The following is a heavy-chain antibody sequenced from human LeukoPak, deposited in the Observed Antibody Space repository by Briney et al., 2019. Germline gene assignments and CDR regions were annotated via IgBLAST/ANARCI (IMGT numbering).Heavy chain of an antibody. CDR3: ARDARRGWFDP. J-gene: IGHJ5*02. CDR1: GGSISSYY. V-gene: IGHV4-59*01. Sequence: PSETLSLTCTVSGGSISSYYWSWIRQPPGKGLEWIGYMYYSGSTNYNPSPKSRVTISVDTSKNQFSLRLSSVTAADTAVYYCARDARRGWFDPWGQGTLVTVSS. CDR2: MYYSGST. D-gene: IGHD3-10*01.